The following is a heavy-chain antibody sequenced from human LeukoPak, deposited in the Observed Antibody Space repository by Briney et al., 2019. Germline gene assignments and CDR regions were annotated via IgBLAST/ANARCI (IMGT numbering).Heavy chain of an antibody. D-gene: IGHD1-14*01. J-gene: IGHJ4*02. Sequence: SETLSLTCTVSGDSVNSYYWNWIRQPPGKGPEWIGYIHHSGSTDNHPSLRSRLTMSVDTSRNQFSLDLISVTAADTAVYYCARWNGGNHHFDCWGQGTLVTVSA. CDR1: GDSVNSYY. CDR3: ARWNGGNHHFDC. CDR2: IHHSGST. V-gene: IGHV4-59*02.